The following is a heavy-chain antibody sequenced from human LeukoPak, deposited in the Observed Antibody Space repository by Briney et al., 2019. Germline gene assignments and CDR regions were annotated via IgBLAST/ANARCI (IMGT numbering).Heavy chain of an antibody. CDR2: MNPNSGDT. CDR3: ARYEPLLRYFQH. D-gene: IGHD3-16*01. Sequence: ASVKVSCKAAGYTFYSYDINWVRQATGQGLEWMGWMNPNSGDTGFAQKFQGRVTMTRNTSISTAYMELTTLRSEDTAVYYCARYEPLLRYFQHWGQGTLVTVSA. J-gene: IGHJ1*01. V-gene: IGHV1-8*01. CDR1: GYTFYSYD.